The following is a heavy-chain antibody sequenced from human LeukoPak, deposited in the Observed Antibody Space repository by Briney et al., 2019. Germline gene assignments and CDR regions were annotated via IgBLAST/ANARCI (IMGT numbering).Heavy chain of an antibody. Sequence: GGSLRLSCAASGFTFSSYGMNWVRQAPGKRLEWVSYISSSSSTIYYADSVKGRFTIARDNAKNSLYLQMNSLRAEDTAVYYCARSSITMVRGVIKSTTSWYHYYNMDVWGKGTTVTVSS. CDR1: GFTFSSYG. J-gene: IGHJ6*03. V-gene: IGHV3-48*04. D-gene: IGHD3-10*01. CDR3: ARSSITMVRGVIKSTTSWYHYYNMDV. CDR2: ISSSSSTI.